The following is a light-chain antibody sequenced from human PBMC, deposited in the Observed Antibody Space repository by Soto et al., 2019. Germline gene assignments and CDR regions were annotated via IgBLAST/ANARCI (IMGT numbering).Light chain of an antibody. V-gene: IGKV1-39*01. Sequence: DIQMTQSPSSLSASEGDRVTITCQATQSVADYLHWFQQKPGKPPKLLIYAASNLQRGVPSRFSDSGSATDFALAISRLQPEDVATYYCQHCHSAPFTFGEGTKVEI. CDR1: QSVADY. CDR3: QHCHSAPFT. J-gene: IGKJ2*01. CDR2: AAS.